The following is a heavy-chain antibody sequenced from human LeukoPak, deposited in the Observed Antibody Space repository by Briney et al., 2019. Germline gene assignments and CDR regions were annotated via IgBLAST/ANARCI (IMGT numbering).Heavy chain of an antibody. CDR1: GGSISSGGYY. Sequence: SETLSLTCTVSGGSISSGGYYWSWIRQHPGKGLEWIGYIYYSGSTYYNPSLKSRVTISVDTSKNQFSLKLSSVTAADTAVYYCARQRRGAAGYYYYMDVWGKGTTVTVSS. V-gene: IGHV4-31*03. CDR2: IYYSGST. CDR3: ARQRRGAAGYYYYMDV. J-gene: IGHJ6*03. D-gene: IGHD6-13*01.